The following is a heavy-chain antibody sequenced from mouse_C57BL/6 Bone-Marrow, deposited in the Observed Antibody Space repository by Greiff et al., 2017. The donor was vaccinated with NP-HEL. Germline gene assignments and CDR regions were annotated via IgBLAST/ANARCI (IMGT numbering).Heavy chain of an antibody. V-gene: IGHV1-85*01. D-gene: IGHD2-5*01. J-gene: IGHJ2*01. CDR2: IYPRDGST. CDR3: AGSNSPGY. CDR1: GYTFTSYD. Sequence: VQLQQSGPELVKPGASVKLSCKASGYTFTSYDINWVKQRPGQGLEWIGWIYPRDGSTKYNAKFKGTATLTVDTSSSTAYMELHSLTAEDSAVYFCAGSNSPGYWGQGTTLTVSS.